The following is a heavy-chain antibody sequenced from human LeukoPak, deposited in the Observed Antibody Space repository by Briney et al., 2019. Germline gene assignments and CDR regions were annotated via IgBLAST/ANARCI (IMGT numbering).Heavy chain of an antibody. V-gene: IGHV3-7*04. Sequence: GGSLRLSCAASRFTFSNYWMSWVRQAPGKGLEWVANIKQDGSEKYYVGSVKGRFTISGDNAKNSLYLQMNSLRVEDTAVYYCAREERESGGWDVWGQVTTVTVPS. CDR3: AREERESGGWDV. J-gene: IGHJ6*02. D-gene: IGHD1-1*01. CDR2: IKQDGSEK. CDR1: RFTFSNYW.